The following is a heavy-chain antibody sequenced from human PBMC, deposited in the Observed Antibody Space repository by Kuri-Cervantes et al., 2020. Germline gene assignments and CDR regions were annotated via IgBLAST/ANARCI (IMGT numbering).Heavy chain of an antibody. CDR2: ISDDGSNK. J-gene: IGHJ4*02. Sequence: GESLKISCAASGFTFSNYAIHWVRQAPGKGLEWVAVISDDGSNKYYADSVKGRFTISRDNSKNTLYLQMNSLKTEDTVVYYCTRVTPTYTGKYDFDYWGQGTLVTVSS. CDR1: GFTFSNYA. CDR3: TRVTPTYTGKYDFDY. V-gene: IGHV3-30-3*01. D-gene: IGHD1-26*01.